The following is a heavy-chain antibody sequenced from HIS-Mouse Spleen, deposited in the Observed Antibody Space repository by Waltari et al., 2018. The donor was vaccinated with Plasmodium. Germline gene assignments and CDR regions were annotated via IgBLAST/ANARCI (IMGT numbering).Heavy chain of an antibody. V-gene: IGHV1-2*02. CDR1: GSTFTGPH. Sequence: VPLVPAGAEVEEPGASVEVPFQASGSTFTGPHIAWVRPAPGQGLEWMGWINPNSGGTNYAQKFQGRVTMTRDTSISTAYMELSRLRSDDTAVYYCARWGVDAFDIWGQGTMATVSS. D-gene: IGHD3-16*01. CDR3: ARWGVDAFDI. CDR2: INPNSGGT. J-gene: IGHJ3*02.